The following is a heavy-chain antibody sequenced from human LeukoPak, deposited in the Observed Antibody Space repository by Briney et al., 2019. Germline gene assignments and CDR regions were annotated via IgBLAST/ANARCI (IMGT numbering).Heavy chain of an antibody. CDR3: ARVGESTLDIVVVPAAPDY. J-gene: IGHJ4*02. Sequence: GGSLRLSCAASGFTFSSFEMKWVRQAPGKGLEWVSYISSSGSTIYYADSVKGRFTISRDNAKNSLYLQMNSLRAEDTAVYYCARVGESTLDIVVVPAAPDYWGQGTLVTVSS. D-gene: IGHD2-2*01. V-gene: IGHV3-48*03. CDR2: ISSSGSTI. CDR1: GFTFSSFE.